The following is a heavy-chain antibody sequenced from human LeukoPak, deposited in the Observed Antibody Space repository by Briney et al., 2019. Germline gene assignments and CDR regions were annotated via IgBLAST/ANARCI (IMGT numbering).Heavy chain of an antibody. CDR1: GFTFGDYG. CDR2: ISGSGTST. CDR3: AKTLYETDYYYYMDV. V-gene: IGHV3-23*01. Sequence: PGGPLRLSCAAAGFTFGDYGMSWVRPAPGKGLEWVSAISGSGTSTYYADSVKGRFTISRDNSKNTLYLQMNSLRAEDTAEYYCAKTLYETDYYYYMDVWGKGTTVTVSS. J-gene: IGHJ6*03. D-gene: IGHD2-8*01.